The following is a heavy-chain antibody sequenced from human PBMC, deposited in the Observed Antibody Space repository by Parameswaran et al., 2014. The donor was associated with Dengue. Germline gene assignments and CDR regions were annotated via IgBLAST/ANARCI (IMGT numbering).Heavy chain of an antibody. CDR3: AKDTDTAMVGDFDY. J-gene: IGHJ4*02. Sequence: GLEWVSAISGSGGSTYYADSVKGRFTISRDNSKNTLYLQMNSLRAEDTAVYYCAKDTDTAMVGDFDYWGQGTLVTVSS. D-gene: IGHD5-18*01. CDR2: ISGSGGST. V-gene: IGHV3-23*01.